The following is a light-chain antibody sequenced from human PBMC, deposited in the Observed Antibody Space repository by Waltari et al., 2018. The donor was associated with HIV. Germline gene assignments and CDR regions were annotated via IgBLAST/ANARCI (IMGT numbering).Light chain of an antibody. CDR2: EVT. Sequence: QSALTQPPSASGSPGQSVTVSCTATTSDIGGYNYVSLYQQHPGKAPKLIIYEVTKRPSGVPDRFSGSKSGNTASLTVSGLQAEDEADYYCSSYAGTNKVFGGGTKLTVL. J-gene: IGLJ3*02. V-gene: IGLV2-8*01. CDR3: SSYAGTNKV. CDR1: TSDIGGYNY.